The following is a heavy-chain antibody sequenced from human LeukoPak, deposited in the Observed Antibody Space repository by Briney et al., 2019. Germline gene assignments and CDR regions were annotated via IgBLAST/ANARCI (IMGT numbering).Heavy chain of an antibody. CDR3: ARNFDMKGFDP. D-gene: IGHD3-9*01. V-gene: IGHV1-2*02. Sequence: GASVTVSCKASGYTFTVYYMNWVRQAPGQGLEWMGWINSDSGFTKYAQKFQGRVTMTRDTSITTVYMDLTRLTSDDTAVYYCARNFDMKGFDPWGQGTLVTVSS. J-gene: IGHJ5*02. CDR1: GYTFTVYY. CDR2: INSDSGFT.